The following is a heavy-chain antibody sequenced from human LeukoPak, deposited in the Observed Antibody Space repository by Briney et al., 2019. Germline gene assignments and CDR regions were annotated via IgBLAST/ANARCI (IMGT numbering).Heavy chain of an antibody. V-gene: IGHV5-10-1*01. CDR2: IDPSDSYT. Sequence: GESLKISCKGSGYSFTNYYISWVRQMPGKGREWMGRIDPSDSYTIYSPSFQGHVNISADTSISTASLQWSRLKASDTAMYYCARRVGSGSYHYFDYWGQGTLVTVTS. CDR1: GYSFTNYY. J-gene: IGHJ4*02. CDR3: ARRVGSGSYHYFDY. D-gene: IGHD3-10*01.